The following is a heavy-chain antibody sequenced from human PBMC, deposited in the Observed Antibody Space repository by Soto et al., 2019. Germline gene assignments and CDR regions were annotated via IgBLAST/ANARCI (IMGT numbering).Heavy chain of an antibody. V-gene: IGHV3-23*01. J-gene: IGHJ4*02. CDR2: ISGSGFST. CDR3: VKDGGDYPSDDFDY. CDR1: GFTFSSYA. Sequence: EVQLLESGGGLVQPGGSLRLSCAASGFTFSSYAMSCVRQATGKGLEWVSAISGSGFSTYYADSVKGRFTVSRDTSKNTLFLQMNSLRAEDTVVYYCVKDGGDYPSDDFDYWGQGTLVTVSS. D-gene: IGHD4-17*01.